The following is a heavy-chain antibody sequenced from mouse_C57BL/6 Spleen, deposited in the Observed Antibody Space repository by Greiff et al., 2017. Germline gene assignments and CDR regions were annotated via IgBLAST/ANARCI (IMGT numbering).Heavy chain of an antibody. Sequence: VQLQQSGAELVKPGASLKLSCTASGFNIKDYYMYWVNQTTEQGLEWMGRIDPEDGDTNYAPKVQGKATITADTASNTAYLQLSSLTSEDSAVYYCARGEGGYYWGQGTTLTVSS. D-gene: IGHD1-1*02. J-gene: IGHJ2*01. CDR1: GFNIKDYY. CDR3: ARGEGGYY. CDR2: IDPEDGDT. V-gene: IGHV14-2*01.